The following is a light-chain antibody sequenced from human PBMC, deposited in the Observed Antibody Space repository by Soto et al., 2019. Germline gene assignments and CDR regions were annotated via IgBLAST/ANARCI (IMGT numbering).Light chain of an antibody. CDR3: QQYGSSPRT. CDR1: QSVSSSY. J-gene: IGKJ1*01. Sequence: EIVLTQSPGTLSLSAGERPTLSCRASQSVSSSYLAWYKQKPGQAPRLIIYGASSRATGIPDRFSGSGSGTDFTLTISRLEPEDFEVYYCQQYGSSPRTFGQGTKVDIK. CDR2: GAS. V-gene: IGKV3-20*01.